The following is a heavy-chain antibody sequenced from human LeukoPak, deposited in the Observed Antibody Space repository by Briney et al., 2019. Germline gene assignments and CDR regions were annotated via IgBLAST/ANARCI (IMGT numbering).Heavy chain of an antibody. Sequence: SETLSLTCAVYGGSFSGYYWSWIRQPPGKGLEWIGEINHSGSTNYNPSLKSRVTISVDTSKNQFSLKLSSVTAADTAVYYCARGLGVFDYWGRGTLVTVSS. CDR2: INHSGST. CDR3: ARGLGVFDY. J-gene: IGHJ4*02. CDR1: GGSFSGYY. V-gene: IGHV4-34*01. D-gene: IGHD3-16*01.